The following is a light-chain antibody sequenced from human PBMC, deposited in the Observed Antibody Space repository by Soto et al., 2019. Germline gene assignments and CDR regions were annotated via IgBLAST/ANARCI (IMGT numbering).Light chain of an antibody. J-gene: IGKJ1*01. Sequence: DIQTTQSPSTLSASVGDRVTITCRASQSISSWLAWYQKKPGKDPKLMIYAASTLHSGVPPRFSGIVSGTDFNLTLSSLQTEDCATYEGQQSYSSTPTFCPLTKGDIK. CDR2: AAS. CDR1: QSISSW. CDR3: QQSYSSTPT. V-gene: IGKV1-39*01.